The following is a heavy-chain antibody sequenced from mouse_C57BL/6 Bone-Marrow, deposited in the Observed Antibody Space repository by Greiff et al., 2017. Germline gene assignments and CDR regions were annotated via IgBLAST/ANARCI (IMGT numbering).Heavy chain of an antibody. CDR1: GYTFTDYY. Sequence: EVKLQQSGPVLVKPGASVKMSCKASGYTFTDYYMNWVKQSHGKSLEWIGVINPYNGGTSYNQKFKGKATLTVDKSSSTAYMELNSLTSEDSAVYYCARSMVRKGFDYWGQGTTLTVSS. D-gene: IGHD2-3*01. J-gene: IGHJ2*01. V-gene: IGHV1-19*01. CDR2: INPYNGGT. CDR3: ARSMVRKGFDY.